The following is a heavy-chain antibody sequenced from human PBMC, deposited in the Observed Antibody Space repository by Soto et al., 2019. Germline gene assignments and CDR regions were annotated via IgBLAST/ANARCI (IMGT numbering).Heavy chain of an antibody. D-gene: IGHD3-3*01. V-gene: IGHV4-39*01. CDR3: ARGIYYFDY. J-gene: IGHJ4*02. CDR2: IYFAGST. CDR1: GGSISSDNSY. Sequence: SETLSLTCTVSGGSISSDNSYWGLFRQPPGKGLEWIGNIYFAGSTYYNASLKSRVTLSVDTSKNQFSLRLSSVTAADTSVYYCARGIYYFDYWGQGTLVTVSS.